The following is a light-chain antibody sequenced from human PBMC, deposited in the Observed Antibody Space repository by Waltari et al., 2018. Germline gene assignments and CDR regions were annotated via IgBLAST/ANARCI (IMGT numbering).Light chain of an antibody. J-gene: IGLJ2*01. V-gene: IGLV3-19*01. CDR1: SLRRSF. CDR3: NSRDSTSKRLL. CDR2: GKN. Sequence: SSELTQDPAVSVALGQTVRITCQGDSLRRSFASWYQQKPGQAPVLVAYGKNNRPSMIQDRFSGATSGNTASLTITGAQAEDEADYYCNSRDSTSKRLLFGGGTKLSVL.